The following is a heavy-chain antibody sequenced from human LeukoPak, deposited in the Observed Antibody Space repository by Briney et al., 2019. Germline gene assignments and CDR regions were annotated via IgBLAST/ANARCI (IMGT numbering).Heavy chain of an antibody. CDR2: INHSGST. J-gene: IGHJ4*02. Sequence: KPSETLSLTCAVYGGSFSGYYWSWIRQPPGKGLEWIGEINHSGSTNYNPSLKSRVTISVDTSKNQFSLSLTSVTAADTAVYYCTREDRPFCPFAYWGQGVLVTVSS. V-gene: IGHV4-34*01. D-gene: IGHD3-22*01. CDR1: GGSFSGYY. CDR3: TREDRPFCPFAY.